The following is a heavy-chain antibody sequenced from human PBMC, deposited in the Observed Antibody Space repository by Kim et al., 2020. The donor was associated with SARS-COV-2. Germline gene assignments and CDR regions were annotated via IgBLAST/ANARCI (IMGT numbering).Heavy chain of an antibody. CDR2: T. D-gene: IGHD3-3*01. J-gene: IGHJ4*02. Sequence: TNYNPSLKSRVTISVDTSKNQFSLKLSSVTAADTAVYYCARSIFGVVKDYWGQGTLVTVSS. CDR3: ARSIFGVVKDY. V-gene: IGHV4-59*01.